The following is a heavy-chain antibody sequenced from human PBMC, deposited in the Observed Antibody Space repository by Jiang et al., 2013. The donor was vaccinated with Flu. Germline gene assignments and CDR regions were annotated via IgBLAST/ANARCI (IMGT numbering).Heavy chain of an antibody. V-gene: IGHV4-4*07. CDR1: GGSISSYY. CDR3: ASGPLVRGVHEPFYYYYGMDV. J-gene: IGHJ6*02. Sequence: GSGLVKPSETLSLTCTVSGGSISSYYWSWIRQPAGKGLEWIGRIYTSGSTNYNPSLKSRVTMSVDTSKNQFSLKLSSVTAADTAVYYCASGPLVRGVHEPFYYYYGMDVWGQGTTVTVSS. CDR2: IYTSGST. D-gene: IGHD3-10*01.